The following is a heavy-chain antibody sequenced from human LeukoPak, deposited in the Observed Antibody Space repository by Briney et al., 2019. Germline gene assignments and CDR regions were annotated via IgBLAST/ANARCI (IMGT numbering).Heavy chain of an antibody. D-gene: IGHD5-24*01. CDR2: ISYDGSNK. V-gene: IGHV3-30-3*01. Sequence: QTGGSLRLSRAASGFTFSSYAMHWVRQAPGKGLEWVAVISYDGSNKYYADSVKGRFTISRDNSKNTLYLQMNSLRAEDTAAYYCVRSLFDGFYYYGMDVWGQGTTVTVSS. CDR3: VRSLFDGFYYYGMDV. CDR1: GFTFSSYA. J-gene: IGHJ6*02.